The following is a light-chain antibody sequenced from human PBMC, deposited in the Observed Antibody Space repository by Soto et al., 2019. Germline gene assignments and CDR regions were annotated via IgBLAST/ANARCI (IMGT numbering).Light chain of an antibody. V-gene: IGKV3-20*01. CDR1: QSVGSSY. CDR3: QQYGSSPK. Sequence: SRVTLCLSPGASATLSWRASQSVGSSYLAWYQQTPGQATRLLIYGASIRATGIPDRFSGSGCGTDFPLSICRLAPEDFAVYYCQQYGSSPKLGEGTKVEIK. CDR2: GAS. J-gene: IGKJ4*02.